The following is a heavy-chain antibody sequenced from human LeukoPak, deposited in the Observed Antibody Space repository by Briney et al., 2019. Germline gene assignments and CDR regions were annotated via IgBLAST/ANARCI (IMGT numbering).Heavy chain of an antibody. J-gene: IGHJ4*02. D-gene: IGHD3-16*01. CDR2: ISGSGGST. CDR3: AKGLNYDYVWGSLDY. Sequence: GGSLRLSCAASGFTFDDYGMSWVRQAPGKGLEWVSAISGSGGSTYYADSVKGRFTISRDNSKNTLYLQMNSLRAEDTAVYYCAKGLNYDYVWGSLDYWGQGTLVTVSS. V-gene: IGHV3-23*01. CDR1: GFTFDDYG.